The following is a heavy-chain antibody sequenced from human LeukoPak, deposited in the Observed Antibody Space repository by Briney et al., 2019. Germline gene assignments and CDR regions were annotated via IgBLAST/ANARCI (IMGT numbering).Heavy chain of an antibody. D-gene: IGHD3-10*01. CDR3: ASITMVQGVIRKQTFDY. V-gene: IGHV3-11*01. J-gene: IGHJ4*02. CDR1: GFTFSDYY. CDR2: ISSSGSTI. Sequence: PGGSLRLSCAASGFTFSDYYMSWIRQAPGKGLEWVPYISSSGSTIYYADSVKGRFTISRDNAKNSLYLQMNSLRAEDTAVYYCASITMVQGVIRKQTFDYWGQGTLVTVSS.